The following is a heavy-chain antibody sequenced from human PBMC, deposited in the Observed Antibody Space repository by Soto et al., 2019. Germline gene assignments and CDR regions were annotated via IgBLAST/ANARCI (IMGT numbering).Heavy chain of an antibody. CDR1: GGSFSSGGYS. Sequence: SETLSLTCAVHGGSFSSGGYSWSWIRQPPGKGLEWIGYIYHSGSTYYNPSLKSRVTISVDTSKNQFSLKLSSVTAADTAVYYCARGRTSSPTPGDYWGQGTLVTVSS. D-gene: IGHD2-2*01. J-gene: IGHJ4*02. CDR3: ARGRTSSPTPGDY. V-gene: IGHV4-30-2*05. CDR2: IYHSGST.